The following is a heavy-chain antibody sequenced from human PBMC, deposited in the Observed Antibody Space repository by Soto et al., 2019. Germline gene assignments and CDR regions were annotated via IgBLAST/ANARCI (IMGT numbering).Heavy chain of an antibody. V-gene: IGHV3-74*01. CDR3: TRGPRSTSTGTGAF. Sequence: EVQLVESGGGLLQPGGSLRLSCAASGFTFSMYWMHWVRQVPGKGPEWVSRINDDGSSTNYADSVKGRFTISRDNAKNTFYLQMNDLRAEDTAVYYCTRGPRSTSTGTGAFWGQGTLVTVSS. D-gene: IGHD1-1*01. CDR2: INDDGSST. J-gene: IGHJ4*02. CDR1: GFTFSMYW.